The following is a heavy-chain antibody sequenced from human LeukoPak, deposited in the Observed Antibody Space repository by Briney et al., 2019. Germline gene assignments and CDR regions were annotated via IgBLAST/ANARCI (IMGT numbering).Heavy chain of an antibody. D-gene: IGHD6-19*01. V-gene: IGHV1-69*01. Sequence: GSSVTVSCQASGGTFSSYAISWVRQAPEQALEWMGGIIPMFGTANYAQKFQGRVTITADESTSTAYMELSSLRSEDTAVYYCASPSNGWRLDYWGQGTLVTVSS. CDR1: GGTFSSYA. CDR3: ASPSNGWRLDY. CDR2: IIPMFGTA. J-gene: IGHJ4*02.